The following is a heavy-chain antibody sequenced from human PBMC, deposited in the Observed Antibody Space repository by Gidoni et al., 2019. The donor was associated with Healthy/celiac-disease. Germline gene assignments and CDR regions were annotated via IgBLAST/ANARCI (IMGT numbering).Heavy chain of an antibody. Sequence: VQLVVAVISYDGSNKYYADSVKGRFTISRDNSKNTLYLQMNSLRAEDTAVYYCARVTTVVTPDAFDIWGQGTMVTVSS. CDR2: ISYDGSNK. D-gene: IGHD4-17*01. CDR3: ARVTTVVTPDAFDI. J-gene: IGHJ3*02. V-gene: IGHV3-30-3*01.